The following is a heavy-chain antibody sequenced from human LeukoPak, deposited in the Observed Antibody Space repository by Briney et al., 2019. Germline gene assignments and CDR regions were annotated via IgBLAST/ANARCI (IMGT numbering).Heavy chain of an antibody. CDR2: IYSGGDT. D-gene: IGHD1-7*01. J-gene: IGHJ4*02. V-gene: IGHV3-53*01. CDR3: AAKVELRSNGPYFNS. Sequence: GGSLRLSCAPSRFTVSSNYMSWVRQAPGKGLEGVSVIYSGGDTFYADSVKGRFTISRDNSKNTLYLQMNSLRAEDTAVYYCAAKVELRSNGPYFNSWGQGTLVTVSS. CDR1: RFTVSSNY.